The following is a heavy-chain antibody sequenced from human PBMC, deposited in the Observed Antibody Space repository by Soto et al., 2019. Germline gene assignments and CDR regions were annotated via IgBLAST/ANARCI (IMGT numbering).Heavy chain of an antibody. J-gene: IGHJ4*02. CDR2: IYHSGST. V-gene: IGHV4-4*02. Sequence: SETLSLTCAVSGGSISSSNWWSWVRQPPGKGLEWIGEIYHSGSTNYNPSLKSRVTISVDKSKNQFSLKLSSVTAADTAVYYCASSPLIAARPFDYWGQGTLVTVSS. CDR3: ASSPLIAARPFDY. D-gene: IGHD6-6*01. CDR1: GGSISSSNW.